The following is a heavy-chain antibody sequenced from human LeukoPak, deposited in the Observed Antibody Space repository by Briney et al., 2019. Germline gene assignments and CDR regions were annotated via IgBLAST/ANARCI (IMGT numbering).Heavy chain of an antibody. D-gene: IGHD3-3*01. J-gene: IGHJ4*02. Sequence: SETLSLTCSVSGGSISSSSYYWGWIRQPPGKGLEGIGSIYYSGRTSYNPSLKRRVTISGHTSKNQFCLNLSSVSAADTAVYYCARRVGYDFWTGYYRGHFDQWGQGTLVTVSS. V-gene: IGHV4-39*01. CDR2: IYYSGRT. CDR1: GGSISSSSYY. CDR3: ARRVGYDFWTGYYRGHFDQ.